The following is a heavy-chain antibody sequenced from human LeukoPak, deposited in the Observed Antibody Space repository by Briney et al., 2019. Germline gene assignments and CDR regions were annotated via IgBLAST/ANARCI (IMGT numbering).Heavy chain of an antibody. CDR3: ARHSYYYYYMDV. CDR2: ISGNSSYI. CDR1: GFTFSSYS. Sequence: PGGSLRLSCAASGFTFSSYSMNWVRQAPGKGLEWVSSISGNSSYIYYADSVKGRFTISIDNAKNTLYVQMNSRRAEDTAVYYCARHSYYYYYMDVWGKGTTVTISS. J-gene: IGHJ6*03. V-gene: IGHV3-21*01.